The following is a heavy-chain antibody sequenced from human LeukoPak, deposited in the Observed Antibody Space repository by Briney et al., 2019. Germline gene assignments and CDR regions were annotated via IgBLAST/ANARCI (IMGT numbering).Heavy chain of an antibody. CDR3: ASGSENRAYYYGSGSYLYAFDI. CDR1: GGTFSSYA. D-gene: IGHD3-10*01. V-gene: IGHV1-69*06. J-gene: IGHJ3*02. CDR2: IIPIFGTA. Sequence: SVKVSCKAPGGTFSSYAISWVRQAPGQGLEWMGGIIPIFGTANYAQKFQGRVTITADKSTSTAYMELSSLRSEDTAVYYCASGSENRAYYYGSGSYLYAFDIWGQGTMVTVSS.